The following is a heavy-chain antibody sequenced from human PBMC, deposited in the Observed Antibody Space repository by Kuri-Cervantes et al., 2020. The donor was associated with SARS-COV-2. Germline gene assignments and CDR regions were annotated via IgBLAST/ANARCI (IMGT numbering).Heavy chain of an antibody. CDR2: ISSSSSYT. CDR1: GFTFSDYY. J-gene: IGHJ6*02. V-gene: IGHV3-11*06. CDR3: ARDPGPKAHYGMDV. Sequence: SLKISCAASGFTFSDYYMSWIRQAPGKGLEWVSYISSSSSYTNYADSVKGRFTISRDNAKNSLYLQMNSLRAEDTAVYYCARDPGPKAHYGMDVWGQGTTVTVSS.